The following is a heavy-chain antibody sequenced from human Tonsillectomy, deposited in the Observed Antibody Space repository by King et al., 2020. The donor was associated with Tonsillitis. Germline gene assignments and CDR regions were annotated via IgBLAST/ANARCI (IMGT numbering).Heavy chain of an antibody. D-gene: IGHD6-19*01. CDR1: GFTFSSYS. CDR2: ISSSGSYI. V-gene: IGHV3-21*01. CDR3: ARGGSPGGWYLDY. J-gene: IGHJ4*02. Sequence: VQLVESGGGLVKPGGSLRLSCAASGFTFSSYSMNWVRQAPGKGLEWVSSISSSGSYIFYADSVKGRFTISRDNAKNSLCLQMNSLRAEDTAVYYCARGGSPGGWYLDYWGQGTLVTVSS.